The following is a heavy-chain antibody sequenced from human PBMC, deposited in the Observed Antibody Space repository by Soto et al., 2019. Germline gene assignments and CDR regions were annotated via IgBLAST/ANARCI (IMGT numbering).Heavy chain of an antibody. CDR2: MNTGNGNT. Sequence: QVQFVQSGAEEKKPGASVKVSCKASGYTFTRYAMHWVRQAPGQRLEWIGWMNTGNGNTKYSQKFQGRVTISRDTSASTAYMELSSLRSEDTAVYYCARGIGYYHAFVIWGQGTMVTVSS. J-gene: IGHJ3*02. CDR1: GYTFTRYA. CDR3: ARGIGYYHAFVI. D-gene: IGHD4-17*01. V-gene: IGHV1-3*04.